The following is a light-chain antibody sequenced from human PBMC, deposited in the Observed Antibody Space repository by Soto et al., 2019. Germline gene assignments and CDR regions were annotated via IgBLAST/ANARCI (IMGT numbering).Light chain of an antibody. V-gene: IGLV1-40*01. J-gene: IGLJ1*01. Sequence: QCALTQPASGSGAPGRRGTISSTGSSSNIGAGYDVHWYQQLPGTAPKLLIYGNSNRPSGVPDRFSGSKSGTSASLAITGLQAEDEADYYCQSYDSSLYVFGTGTKVTVL. CDR2: GNS. CDR1: SSNIGAGYD. CDR3: QSYDSSLYV.